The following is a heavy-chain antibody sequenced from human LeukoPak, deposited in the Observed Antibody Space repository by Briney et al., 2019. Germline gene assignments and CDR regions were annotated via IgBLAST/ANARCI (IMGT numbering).Heavy chain of an antibody. CDR2: INWNGGST. D-gene: IGHD3-9*01. CDR3: ARGDVLRYFDTETPGDY. Sequence: PGGSLRLSCAASGFTFDDYGMSWVRQAPGKGLEWVSGINWNGGSTGYADSVKGRFTISRDNAKNSLYLQMNSPRAEDAALYYCARGDVLRYFDTETPGDYWGQGTLVTVSS. CDR1: GFTFDDYG. J-gene: IGHJ4*02. V-gene: IGHV3-20*04.